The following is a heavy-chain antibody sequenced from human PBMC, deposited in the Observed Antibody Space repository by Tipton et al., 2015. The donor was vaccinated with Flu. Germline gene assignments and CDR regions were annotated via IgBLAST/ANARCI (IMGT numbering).Heavy chain of an antibody. V-gene: IGHV4-38-2*02. CDR3: ARRDYSNYVSDPKNWFDP. D-gene: IGHD4-11*01. CDR2: VFHTGST. CDR1: VYSISGDYY. Sequence: LSLTCTISVYSISGDYYLGLIRQPPGKGLQLIGNVFHTGSTYHNPSLRSRVTISVDTSKNHFSLKVFSVTAADTAVYYCARRDYSNYVSDPKNWFDPWGQGILVTVSS. J-gene: IGHJ5*02.